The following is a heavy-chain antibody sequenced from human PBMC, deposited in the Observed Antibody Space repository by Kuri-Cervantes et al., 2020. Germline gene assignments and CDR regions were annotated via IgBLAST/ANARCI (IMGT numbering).Heavy chain of an antibody. V-gene: IGHV3-11*04. CDR1: GFTFSDYY. J-gene: IGHJ4*02. D-gene: IGHD3-22*01. Sequence: LSLTCAASGFTFSDYYMSWIRQAPGKGLEWVSYISFSGNIIYYADSVKGRFTISRDNAKNSLYLQMNSLRAEDTAMYYCVRTYYYDSSGYSHWGQGTLVTVSS. CDR3: VRTYYYDSSGYSH. CDR2: ISFSGNII.